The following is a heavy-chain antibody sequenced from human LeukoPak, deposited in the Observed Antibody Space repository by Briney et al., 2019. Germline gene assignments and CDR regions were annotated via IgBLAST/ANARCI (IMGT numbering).Heavy chain of an antibody. D-gene: IGHD5-18*01. J-gene: IGHJ4*02. CDR1: GSTFSRYA. Sequence: PGGSLRLSCAASGSTFSRYAMSWVRQAPGKGLEWLSAISESDGSTYYADSVEGRFTISRDNSKNTLYLQMNSLGADDTAVYFCAKDISQGYTFGSIEEDYWGQGTLVTVSS. V-gene: IGHV3-23*01. CDR3: AKDISQGYTFGSIEEDY. CDR2: ISESDGST.